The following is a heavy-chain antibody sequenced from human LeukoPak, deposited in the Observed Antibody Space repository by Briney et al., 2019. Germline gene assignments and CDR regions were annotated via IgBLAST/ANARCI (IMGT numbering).Heavy chain of an antibody. CDR1: GFTLSSYA. CDR2: ISSNGGST. CDR3: ARGGTPDY. J-gene: IGHJ4*02. D-gene: IGHD3-16*01. V-gene: IGHV3-64*01. Sequence: GGSLRLSCAASGFTLSSYAMHWVRQAPGKGLEYVSAISSNGGSTYYANSVKGRFTISRDNSKNTLYLQMGSLRAEDMAVYYCARGGTPDYWGQGTLVTVSS.